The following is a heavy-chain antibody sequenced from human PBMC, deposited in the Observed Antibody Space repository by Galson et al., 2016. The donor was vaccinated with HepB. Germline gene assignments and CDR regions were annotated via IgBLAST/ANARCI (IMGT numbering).Heavy chain of an antibody. J-gene: IGHJ4*02. D-gene: IGHD3-3*01. V-gene: IGHV3-15*01. CDR2: IKSNIDGGTT. CDR1: GFTFSNAW. Sequence: SLRLSCAASGFTFSNAWMTWVGQAPGKGLEWVGRIKSNIDGGTTDYTAPVKGRFTISRDDSKSTLYLQMDSLKTEDTAESYCTMWVGYDDFWGQGTLVTVSS. CDR3: TMWVGYDDF.